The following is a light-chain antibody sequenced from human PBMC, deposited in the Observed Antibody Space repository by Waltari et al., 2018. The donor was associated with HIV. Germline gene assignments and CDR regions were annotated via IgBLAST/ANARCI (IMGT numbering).Light chain of an antibody. CDR2: QDT. CDR1: KLGDKY. Sequence: SYELTQPPSVSVSPGQTASITCSGDKLGDKYVSWYQQRPGQSPVLLIYQDTKRPSGIPERFSGSNSGNTATLTISGAQAMDESDYYCQASDTWTVFGGGTKLTVL. V-gene: IGLV3-1*01. J-gene: IGLJ2*01. CDR3: QASDTWTV.